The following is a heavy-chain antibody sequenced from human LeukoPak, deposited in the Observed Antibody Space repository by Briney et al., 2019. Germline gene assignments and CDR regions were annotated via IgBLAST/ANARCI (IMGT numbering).Heavy chain of an antibody. V-gene: IGHV1-18*01. CDR3: ARGWWGVAARPYYYYYMDV. J-gene: IGHJ6*03. D-gene: IGHD6-6*01. Sequence: GASVKVSCKASGYTFTSYGISWVRQAPGRGLEWMGWISAYNGNTNYAQKLQGRVTITADESTSTAYMELSSLRSEDTAVYYCARGWWGVAARPYYYYYMDVWGKGTTVTVSS. CDR1: GYTFTSYG. CDR2: ISAYNGNT.